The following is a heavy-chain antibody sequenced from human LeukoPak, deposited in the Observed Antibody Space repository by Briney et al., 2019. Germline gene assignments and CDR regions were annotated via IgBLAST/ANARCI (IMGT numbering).Heavy chain of an antibody. V-gene: IGHV3-53*01. D-gene: IGHD1-1*01. CDR3: AYLGLSSDWNDVPGPQIDY. Sequence: PGGSLRLSCAASGFTFSSYSMSWVRQAPGKGLEWVSVFYSGGSTYYADSVKGRCTISRDYSQNTLYLQLNSLRAEDTAVYYCAYLGLSSDWNDVPGPQIDYWGQGTLVTVSS. CDR1: GFTFSSYS. CDR2: FYSGGST. J-gene: IGHJ4*02.